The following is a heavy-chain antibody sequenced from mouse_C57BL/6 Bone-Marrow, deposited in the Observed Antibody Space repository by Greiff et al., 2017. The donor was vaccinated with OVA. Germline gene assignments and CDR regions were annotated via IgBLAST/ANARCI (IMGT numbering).Heavy chain of an antibody. Sequence: QVQLKQPGAELVQPGASVKLSCKASGYTFTSYWMQWVKQRPGQGLEWIGEIDPSDSYTNYNQKFKGKATLTVDTSSSTAYMQLSSLTSEDSAVYYCASGDWWAYWGQGTLVTVSA. D-gene: IGHD1-1*02. J-gene: IGHJ3*01. CDR2: IDPSDSYT. V-gene: IGHV1-50*01. CDR1: GYTFTSYW. CDR3: ASGDWWAY.